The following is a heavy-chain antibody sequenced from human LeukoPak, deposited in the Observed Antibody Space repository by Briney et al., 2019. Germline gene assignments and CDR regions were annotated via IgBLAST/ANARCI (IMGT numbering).Heavy chain of an antibody. CDR1: GGTFSSYA. Sequence: GSSVKVSCKASGGTFSSYAISWVRQAPGQGLEWMGGIIPIFGTANYAQKFQGRVTITADESTSTAYMELSRLRSEDTAVYYCAREGSRRDGYNKFDYWGQGTLVTVSS. CDR3: AREGSRRDGYNKFDY. D-gene: IGHD5-24*01. CDR2: IIPIFGTA. J-gene: IGHJ4*02. V-gene: IGHV1-69*01.